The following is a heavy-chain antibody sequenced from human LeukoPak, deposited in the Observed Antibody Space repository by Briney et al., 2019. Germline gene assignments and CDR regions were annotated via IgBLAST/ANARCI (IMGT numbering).Heavy chain of an antibody. D-gene: IGHD6-13*01. CDR2: IYTRGST. CDR3: AGEAAAGISRY. V-gene: IGHV4-4*07. J-gene: IGHJ4*02. Sequence: SEALSLTCTVSGGSISSYYWSWIRQPAGKGLEGIGRIYTRGSTNYNPSLKSRVTMSVDTSKNQFSLQLSSVTAADTAVYYCAGEAAAGISRYWGQGTLVTVSS. CDR1: GGSISSYY.